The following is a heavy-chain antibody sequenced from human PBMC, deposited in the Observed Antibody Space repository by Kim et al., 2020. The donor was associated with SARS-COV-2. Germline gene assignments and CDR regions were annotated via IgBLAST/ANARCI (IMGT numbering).Heavy chain of an antibody. CDR1: GFTFSSYW. CDR2: IKQDGSEK. Sequence: GGSLRLSCAASGFTFSSYWMSWVRQAPGKGLEWVANIKQDGSEKYYVDSVKGRFTISRDNAKNSLYLQMNSLRAEDTAVYYCAREPFSSAAGTTDWGQGTLVTVSS. CDR3: AREPFSSAAGTTD. D-gene: IGHD6-13*01. J-gene: IGHJ4*02. V-gene: IGHV3-7*01.